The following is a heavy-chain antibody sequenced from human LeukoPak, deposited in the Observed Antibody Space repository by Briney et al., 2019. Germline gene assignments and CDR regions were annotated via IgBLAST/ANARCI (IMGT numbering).Heavy chain of an antibody. CDR1: GFTVSSNY. Sequence: GGSLRLSCAASGFTVSSNYKSWVRQAPGKGLEWVSVIYSGGSTYYADSVKGRFTISRDNSKNTLYLQMNSLRAEDTAVYYCARRRGFGELSIDYWGQGTLVTVSS. V-gene: IGHV3-66*04. CDR2: IYSGGST. CDR3: ARRRGFGELSIDY. J-gene: IGHJ4*02. D-gene: IGHD3-10*01.